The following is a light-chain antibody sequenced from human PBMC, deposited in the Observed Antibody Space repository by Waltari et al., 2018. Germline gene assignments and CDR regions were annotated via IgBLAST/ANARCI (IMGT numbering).Light chain of an antibody. CDR1: QGVSRK. J-gene: IGKJ4*01. Sequence: EIVMTQSPGTLSVSPGEGATLSCRASQGVSRKVAWYQQRPGQAPRLLIFGASTRATGIPARFSGSESGTEFTLTISSLQSEDSGVYFCQQYTTRPLTFGGGTKVEI. CDR2: GAS. V-gene: IGKV3-15*01. CDR3: QQYTTRPLT.